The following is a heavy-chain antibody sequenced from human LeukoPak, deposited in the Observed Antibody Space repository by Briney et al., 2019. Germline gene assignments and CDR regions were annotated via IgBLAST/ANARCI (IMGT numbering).Heavy chain of an antibody. Sequence: PGGSLRLSCAASGFTVSSKYMSWVRQTPGKGLEWVSVIYSGGSTYYADSVKGRFTISRDNSKNTLYLQMNSLRAEDTAVYYCAREDILTGSNAFDIWGQGTMVTVSS. D-gene: IGHD3-9*01. CDR2: IYSGGST. CDR1: GFTVSSKY. V-gene: IGHV3-53*01. J-gene: IGHJ3*02. CDR3: AREDILTGSNAFDI.